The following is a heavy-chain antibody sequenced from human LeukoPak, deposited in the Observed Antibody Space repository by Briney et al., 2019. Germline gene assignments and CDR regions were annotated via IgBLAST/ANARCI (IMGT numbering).Heavy chain of an antibody. V-gene: IGHV1-2*02. J-gene: IGHJ6*02. D-gene: IGHD6-19*01. CDR2: INPNSGGT. CDR3: ATDHLKQWLRKEDYYYGMDV. CDR1: GYTFTGYY. Sequence: ASVKVSCKASGYTFTGYYMHWVRQAPGQGLEWMGWINPNSGGTNYAQKFQGRVTMTGDTSISTAYMELSRLRSDDTAVYYCATDHLKQWLRKEDYYYGMDVWGQGTTVTVSS.